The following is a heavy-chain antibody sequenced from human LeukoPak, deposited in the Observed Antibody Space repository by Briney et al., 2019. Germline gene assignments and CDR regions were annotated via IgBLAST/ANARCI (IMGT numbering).Heavy chain of an antibody. Sequence: VASVKVSCKASGGTFSSYAISWVRQAPGQGLEWMGIINPSGGSTSYAQKFQGRVTMTRDTSTSTVYMELSSLRPEDTAVYYCARYYYDSSGYLAFDIWGQGTMVTVSS. CDR3: ARYYYDSSGYLAFDI. D-gene: IGHD3-22*01. CDR1: GGTFSSYA. V-gene: IGHV1-46*01. J-gene: IGHJ3*02. CDR2: INPSGGST.